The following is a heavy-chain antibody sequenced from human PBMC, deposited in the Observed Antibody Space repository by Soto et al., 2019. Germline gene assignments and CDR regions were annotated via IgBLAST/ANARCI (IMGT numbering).Heavy chain of an antibody. CDR3: AREIGDYGGNSPYFDY. CDR1: GGTFSSYA. J-gene: IGHJ4*02. D-gene: IGHD4-17*01. Sequence: QVQLVQSGAEVKKPGSSMKVSCKASGGTFSSYAISWVRQAPGQGLEWMGGIIPIFGTANYAQKFQGRVTITADESTSTAYMELSSLRSEDTAVYYCAREIGDYGGNSPYFDYWGQGTLVTVSS. V-gene: IGHV1-69*01. CDR2: IIPIFGTA.